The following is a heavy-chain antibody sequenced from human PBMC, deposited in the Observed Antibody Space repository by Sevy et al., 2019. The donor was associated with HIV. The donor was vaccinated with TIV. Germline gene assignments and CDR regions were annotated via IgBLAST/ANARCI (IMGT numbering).Heavy chain of an antibody. CDR3: AGGRYDSSGSFDAFDI. J-gene: IGHJ3*02. D-gene: IGHD3-22*01. CDR2: IFGSGGGT. CDR1: GFPFSSYA. Sequence: GGSLRLSCAASGFPFSSYAMNWVRQAPGKGLEWVSTIFGSGGGTYYADSVKGRFTISRDNSKNTLYLQMNSLRAEDTAVYYCAGGRYDSSGSFDAFDIWGQGTMVTVSS. V-gene: IGHV3-23*01.